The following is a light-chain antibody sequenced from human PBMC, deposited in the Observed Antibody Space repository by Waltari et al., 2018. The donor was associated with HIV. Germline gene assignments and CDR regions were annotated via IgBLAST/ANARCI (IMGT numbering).Light chain of an antibody. V-gene: IGLV1-44*01. J-gene: IGLJ2*01. CDR2: NNN. CDR3: AAWDDSLNGHVL. CDR1: SSTIASNP. Sequence: SVLTQPPSASGTPGQRVTFSCSGTSSTIASNPVYSYQKLPGTAPRLLIYNNNQRPSGVPARFSGSKSGTSASLAISGLQSEDEADYYCAAWDDSLNGHVLFGGGTKLTVL.